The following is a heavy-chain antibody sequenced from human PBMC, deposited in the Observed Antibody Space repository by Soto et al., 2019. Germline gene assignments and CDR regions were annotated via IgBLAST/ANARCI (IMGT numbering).Heavy chain of an antibody. V-gene: IGHV1-8*01. D-gene: IGHD2-8*01. J-gene: IGHJ5*02. Sequence: ASVKVSCKASGYTFTSYDINRVRQATGQGLEWMGWMNPNSGNTGYAQKFQDRVTMTRNTSISTAYMELSSLRSEDTAVYYCARGHIVLSGWFDPWGQGTLVTVSS. CDR3: ARGHIVLSGWFDP. CDR1: GYTFTSYD. CDR2: MNPNSGNT.